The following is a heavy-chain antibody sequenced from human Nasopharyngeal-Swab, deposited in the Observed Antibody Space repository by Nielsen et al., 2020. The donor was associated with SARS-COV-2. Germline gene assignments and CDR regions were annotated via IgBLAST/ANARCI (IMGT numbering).Heavy chain of an antibody. CDR1: GFTFNNYN. CDR3: ARDGLDYDFWSAYFMDV. J-gene: IGHJ6*02. CDR2: ISSSSYI. D-gene: IGHD3-3*01. V-gene: IGHV3-21*01. Sequence: GGSLRLSCAASGFTFNNYNFNCVRQAPGKGPEWVSSISSSSYIYYADSVKGRFTISRDNAKNSLYLQMNSLRAEDTAVYYCARDGLDYDFWSAYFMDVWGQGTTVTVSS.